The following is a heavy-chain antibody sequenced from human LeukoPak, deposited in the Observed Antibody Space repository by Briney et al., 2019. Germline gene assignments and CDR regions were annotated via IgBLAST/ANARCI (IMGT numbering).Heavy chain of an antibody. CDR2: MNPNSGNT. CDR3: ARGAPVAIFGPGYHEYFEY. D-gene: IGHD3-3*01. J-gene: IGHJ4*02. Sequence: ASVKVSCKTSGYTFDNYDINWVRQATGQGLEWMGWMNPNSGNTGYEQKFQGRVIMTTNISMSTAYMELRGLRYEDTAIYYCARGAPVAIFGPGYHEYFEYWGQGTVVAVSS. CDR1: GYTFDNYD. V-gene: IGHV1-8*01.